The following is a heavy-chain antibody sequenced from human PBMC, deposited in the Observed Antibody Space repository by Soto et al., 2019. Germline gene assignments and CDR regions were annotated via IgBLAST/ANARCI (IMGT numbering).Heavy chain of an antibody. V-gene: IGHV3-30*18. D-gene: IGHD6-13*01. CDR3: AKDQGSSWYSSYYYYYGMDV. J-gene: IGHJ6*02. Sequence: VQLVESGGGVVQPGRSLRLSCAASGFTFSNYVMHWVRQAPGKGLEWVAVMSNDGSNKRYADAVKDRFTISRDNSKNTLYLQMYGLRVEDTAVYYCAKDQGSSWYSSYYYYYGMDVWGQGTTVTVSS. CDR1: GFTFSNYV. CDR2: MSNDGSNK.